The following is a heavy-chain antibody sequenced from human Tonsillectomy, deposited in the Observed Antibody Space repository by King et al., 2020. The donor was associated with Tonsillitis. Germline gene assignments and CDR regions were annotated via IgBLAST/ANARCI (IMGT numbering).Heavy chain of an antibody. D-gene: IGHD2-15*01. V-gene: IGHV4-4*02. J-gene: IGHJ5*02. CDR1: GDSITGNYY. Sequence: HVQLQESGPGLARPSGTLSLTCGVSGDSITGNYYWSWVRQPPGRGLEWIGEISHSGNAHYVPSLRSRVTLSLDKSKNQFSLNLTSLTAADTAVYYCAKVVTYCSAAGCHNWFDAWGRGTLVTVSS. CDR3: AKVVTYCSAAGCHNWFDA. CDR2: ISHSGNA.